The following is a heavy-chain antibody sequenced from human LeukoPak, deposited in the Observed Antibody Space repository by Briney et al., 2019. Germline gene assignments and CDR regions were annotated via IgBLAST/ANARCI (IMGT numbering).Heavy chain of an antibody. J-gene: IGHJ4*02. Sequence: GGSLRLSCAASGFTFSSYEMNWVRQAPGKGLEWVSYISSSGSSIYYADSVKGRFTISRDNAKNSLYLQMNSLRAEDTAVYYCARVRFDGNSSIWGQGTLVTVSS. CDR1: GFTFSSYE. CDR2: ISSSGSSI. V-gene: IGHV3-48*03. CDR3: ARVRFDGNSSI. D-gene: IGHD1/OR15-1a*01.